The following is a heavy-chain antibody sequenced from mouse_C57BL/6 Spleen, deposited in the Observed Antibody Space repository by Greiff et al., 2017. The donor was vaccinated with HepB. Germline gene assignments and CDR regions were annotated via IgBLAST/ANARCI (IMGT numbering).Heavy chain of an antibody. D-gene: IGHD1-1*01. V-gene: IGHV1-69*01. J-gene: IGHJ2*01. CDR2: IDPSDSYT. CDR1: GYTFTSYW. CDR3: ARSPITTVVATDD. Sequence: QVQLQQPGAELVMPGASVKLSCKASGYTFTSYWMHWVKQRPGQGLEWIGEIDPSDSYTNYNQKFKGKSTLTVDKSSSTAYMQLSSLTSEDSAVYYCARSPITTVVATDDWGQGTTLTVSS.